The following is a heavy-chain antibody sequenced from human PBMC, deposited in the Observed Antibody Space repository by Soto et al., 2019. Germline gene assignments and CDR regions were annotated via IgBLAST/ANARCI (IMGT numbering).Heavy chain of an antibody. J-gene: IGHJ4*02. CDR2: ISYDGSNK. Sequence: PGGSLRLSCAASGFTFSSYSMHWVRQAPGKGLEWVAVISYDGSNKYYADSVKGRFTISRDNSKNTLYLQMNSLRAEDTAVYYCVSRYYYDSSGYSADYWGQGTLVTVSS. V-gene: IGHV3-30*03. CDR1: GFTFSSYS. CDR3: VSRYYYDSSGYSADY. D-gene: IGHD3-22*01.